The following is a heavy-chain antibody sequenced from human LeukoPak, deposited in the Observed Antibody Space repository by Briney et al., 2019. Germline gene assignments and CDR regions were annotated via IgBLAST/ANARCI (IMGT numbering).Heavy chain of an antibody. CDR3: ARRVWGVIISYGMDV. CDR1: GFTFSSYS. J-gene: IGHJ6*04. D-gene: IGHD3-10*01. CDR2: ISSSSSYI. Sequence: GGSLRLSCAASGFTFSSYSMNWVRQAPGKGLEWVSSISSSSSYIYYADSVKGRFTISRDNAKNSLYLQMNSLRAEDTAVYYCARRVWGVIISYGMDVWGKGTTVTVSS. V-gene: IGHV3-21*01.